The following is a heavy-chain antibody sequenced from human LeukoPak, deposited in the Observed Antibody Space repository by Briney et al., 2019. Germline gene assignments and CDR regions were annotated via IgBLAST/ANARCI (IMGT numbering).Heavy chain of an antibody. J-gene: IGHJ2*01. CDR1: GGTFSSYA. D-gene: IGHD3-22*01. Sequence: SVKVSCKASGGTFSSYAISWVRQAPGQGLEWMGGIIPIFGTANYAQKFQGRVTITADGSTSTAYMELSSLRSEDTAVYYCARISSGYYYGDWYFDLWGRGTLVTVSS. V-gene: IGHV1-69*13. CDR2: IIPIFGTA. CDR3: ARISSGYYYGDWYFDL.